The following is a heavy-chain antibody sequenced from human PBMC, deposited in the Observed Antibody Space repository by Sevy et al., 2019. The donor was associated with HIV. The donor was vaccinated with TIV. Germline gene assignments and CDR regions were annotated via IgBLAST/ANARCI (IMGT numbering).Heavy chain of an antibody. J-gene: IGHJ6*02. CDR3: AKVAVTNYYYYYGMDV. CDR1: GFTFSSYA. Sequence: GGSLRLSCAASGFTFSSYAMSWVRQAPGKGLEWVSAISCSGGSTYYADSVKGRFTISRENSKKPLYLQMNSLRAEDTAVYYCAKVAVTNYYYYYGMDVWGQGTTVTVSS. CDR2: ISCSGGST. D-gene: IGHD4-17*01. V-gene: IGHV3-23*01.